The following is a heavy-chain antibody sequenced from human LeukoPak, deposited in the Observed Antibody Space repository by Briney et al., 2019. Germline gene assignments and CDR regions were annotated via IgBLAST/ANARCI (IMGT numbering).Heavy chain of an antibody. J-gene: IGHJ4*02. V-gene: IGHV3-13*01. CDR2: IGTAGDT. Sequence: PGGSLRLSCAASGFTFSSYDMHWVRQATGKGLEWVSAIGTAGDTYYPGSVKGRFTISRENAKNSSYLQMNSLRAGDTAVYYCARRSSGWNGEYYFDYWGQGTLVTVSS. CDR1: GFTFSSYD. D-gene: IGHD6-19*01. CDR3: ARRSSGWNGEYYFDY.